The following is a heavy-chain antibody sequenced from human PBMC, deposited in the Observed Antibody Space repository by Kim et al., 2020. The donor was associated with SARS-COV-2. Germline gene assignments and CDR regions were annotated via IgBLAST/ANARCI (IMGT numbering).Heavy chain of an antibody. Sequence: ASVKVSCKASGYTFTSYVMHWVRQAPGQRLEWMGWIHAGNGNTKYSQKFQGRVTITRDTSTSTAYMDLSSLKSEDTAVYYCANLCGTTSCYDYWGQGTLVTVSS. D-gene: IGHD2-2*01. CDR2: IHAGNGNT. CDR3: ANLCGTTSCYDY. J-gene: IGHJ4*02. V-gene: IGHV1-3*01. CDR1: GYTFTSYV.